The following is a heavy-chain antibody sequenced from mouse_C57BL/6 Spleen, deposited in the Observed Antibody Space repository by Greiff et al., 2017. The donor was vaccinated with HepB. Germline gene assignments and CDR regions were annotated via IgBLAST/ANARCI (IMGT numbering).Heavy chain of an antibody. CDR2: IDPENGDT. J-gene: IGHJ2*01. CDR3: TTFYYGYDDYFDY. Sequence: VQLQQSGAELMRPGASVKLSCTASGFNIKDDYMHWVKQRPEQGLEWIGWIDPENGDTEYASKFQGKATITADTSSNTAYLQLSSLTSEDTAVYYCTTFYYGYDDYFDYWGQGTTLTVSS. D-gene: IGHD2-2*01. V-gene: IGHV14-4*01. CDR1: GFNIKDDY.